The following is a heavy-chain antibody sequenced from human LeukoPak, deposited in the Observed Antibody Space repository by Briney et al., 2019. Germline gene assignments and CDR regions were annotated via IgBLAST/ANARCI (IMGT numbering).Heavy chain of an antibody. D-gene: IGHD3-10*01. CDR3: ARVFDTSYYGSGSYTY. V-gene: IGHV3-7*01. CDR1: GFTFSSYW. Sequence: GGSLRLSCAASGFTFSSYWMSWVRQAPGKGLEWVANIKQDGSEKYYVDSVKGRFTISRDNAKNSLYLQMNSLRAEDTAVYYCARVFDTSYYGSGSYTYWGQGPLVTVP. CDR2: IKQDGSEK. J-gene: IGHJ4*02.